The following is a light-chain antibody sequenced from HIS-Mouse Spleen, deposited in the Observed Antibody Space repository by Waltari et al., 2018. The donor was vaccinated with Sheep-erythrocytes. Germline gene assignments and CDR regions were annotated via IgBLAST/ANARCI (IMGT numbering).Light chain of an antibody. CDR2: DGS. CDR1: SSDVAGYTY. V-gene: IGLV2-11*01. Sequence: QSALTQPRSVSGYPGQSVPISCPGPSSDVAGYTYLSWYQQHPGKAPKLMIYDGSKRPSGVPDRFSGSKSGNTASLTISGLQAEDEADYYCCSYAGSYTWVFGGGTKLTVL. J-gene: IGLJ3*02. CDR3: CSYAGSYTWV.